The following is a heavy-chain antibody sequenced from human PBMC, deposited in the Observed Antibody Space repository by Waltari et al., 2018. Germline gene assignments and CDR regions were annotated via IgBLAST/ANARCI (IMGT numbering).Heavy chain of an antibody. CDR2: IYPGDSDT. J-gene: IGHJ4*02. Sequence: EVPLVQSGAEVKRPGESLQISGKGSGYRFTNSWIGWVRQMPVKGLEWMGIIYPGDSDTRHSPSFQGQVTISADKSITTAYLQWSSLKASDTAMYYCASGYGSGSDKNFDFWGQGTLVTVSS. D-gene: IGHD3-10*01. V-gene: IGHV5-51*01. CDR3: ASGYGSGSDKNFDF. CDR1: GYRFTNSW.